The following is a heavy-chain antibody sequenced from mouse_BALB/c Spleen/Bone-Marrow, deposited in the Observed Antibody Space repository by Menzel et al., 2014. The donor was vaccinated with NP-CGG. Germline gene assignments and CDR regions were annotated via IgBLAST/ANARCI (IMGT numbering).Heavy chain of an antibody. Sequence: VHLVESGPGLVAPSQSLSIPCTISGFSLTRYGVHWVRQPPGKGLEWLVVIWSDGSTTYNSALKSRLSITKDNSKSQVFLKMNSLQTDDTAMYYCARNGNFFAMDSWGQGTSVTVSS. CDR3: ARNGNFFAMDS. V-gene: IGHV2-6-1*01. CDR1: GFSLTRYG. CDR2: IWSDGST. D-gene: IGHD2-1*01. J-gene: IGHJ4*01.